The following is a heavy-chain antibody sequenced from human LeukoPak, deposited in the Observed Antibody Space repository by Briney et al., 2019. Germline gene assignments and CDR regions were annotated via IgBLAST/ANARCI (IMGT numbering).Heavy chain of an antibody. CDR3: ARGKRGYSGYALDY. J-gene: IGHJ4*02. V-gene: IGHV1-18*01. CDR2: ISAYNGNT. Sequence: ASVKVSCKASGYTFTNYGFSWVRQAPGQGLEWMGWISAYNGNTNYAQKFQGRVTMTTDASTSTAYVELRSLRSDYTAIYYCARGKRGYSGYALDYWGQGTLVTVSS. CDR1: GYTFTNYG. D-gene: IGHD5-12*01.